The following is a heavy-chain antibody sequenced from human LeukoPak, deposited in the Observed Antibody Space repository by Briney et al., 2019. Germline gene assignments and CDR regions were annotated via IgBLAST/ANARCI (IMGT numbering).Heavy chain of an antibody. CDR3: ARDLHYYGSGP. J-gene: IGHJ5*02. CDR2: ISSSSSYI. CDR1: GFTFSSYS. V-gene: IGHV3-21*01. Sequence: GGSLRLSCAASGFTFSSYSMNWVRQAPGKGLEWVSSISSSSSYIYYADSVKGRFTVSRDNAKNSLYLQMECLRVEDTAVYYCARDLHYYGSGPWGQGTLVTVSS. D-gene: IGHD3-10*01.